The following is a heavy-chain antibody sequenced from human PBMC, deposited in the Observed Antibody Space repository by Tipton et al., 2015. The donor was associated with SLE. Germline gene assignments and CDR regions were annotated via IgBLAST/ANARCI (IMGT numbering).Heavy chain of an antibody. CDR1: GGSINSYY. J-gene: IGHJ4*02. V-gene: IGHV4-4*08. CDR2: ILTSGST. D-gene: IGHD6-13*01. CDR3: AGAVGTAAGSRDY. Sequence: TLSLTCTVSGGSINSYYWSWIRQPPGKGLEWIGYILTSGSTTYNPSFKNRVTISVDTSRNQFSLKLSSVTAADAAIYYCAGAVGTAAGSRDYWGQGTLVTVSS.